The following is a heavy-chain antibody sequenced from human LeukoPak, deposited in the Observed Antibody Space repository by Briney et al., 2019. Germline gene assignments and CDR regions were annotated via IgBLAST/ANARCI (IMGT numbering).Heavy chain of an antibody. J-gene: IGHJ4*02. Sequence: GGTLRLSCAASGFTFSDYYMSWIPQAPGKGLEWVSYISSSSSYTNYADSVKGRFTISRDNANNSLYLEMNSLRAEDTAVYYCARVTGDGYNSFDYWGQGTLVTVCS. CDR3: ARVTGDGYNSFDY. CDR2: ISSSSSYT. D-gene: IGHD5-24*01. V-gene: IGHV3-11*05. CDR1: GFTFSDYY.